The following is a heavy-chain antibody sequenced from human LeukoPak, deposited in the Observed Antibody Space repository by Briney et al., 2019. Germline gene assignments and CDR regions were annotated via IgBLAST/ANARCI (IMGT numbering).Heavy chain of an antibody. CDR2: IYYSGNT. D-gene: IGHD3-22*01. J-gene: IGHJ3*02. Sequence: SETLSLTCTVSGGSIRSGDYYWSWIRQPPGKGLEWIGYIYYSGNTYDNPSLKSRVTISVYTSKKQFSRKLSSVTAADTAVYYCARATITMMVGIPADAFDIWGQGTMVTVSS. V-gene: IGHV4-30-4*08. CDR1: GGSIRSGDYY. CDR3: ARATITMMVGIPADAFDI.